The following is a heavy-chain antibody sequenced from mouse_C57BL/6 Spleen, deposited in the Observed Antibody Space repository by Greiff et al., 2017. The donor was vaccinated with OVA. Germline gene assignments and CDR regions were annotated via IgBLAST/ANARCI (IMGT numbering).Heavy chain of an antibody. CDR3: ARDSTVVAHWYFDV. CDR2: INYDGSST. J-gene: IGHJ1*03. V-gene: IGHV5-16*01. D-gene: IGHD1-1*01. CDR1: GFTFSDYY. Sequence: EVHLVESEGGLVQPGSSMKLSCTASGFTFSDYYMAWVRQVPEKGLEWVANINYDGSSTYYLDSLKSRFIISRDNAKNILYLQMSSLKSEDTATYYCARDSTVVAHWYFDVWGTGTTVTVSS.